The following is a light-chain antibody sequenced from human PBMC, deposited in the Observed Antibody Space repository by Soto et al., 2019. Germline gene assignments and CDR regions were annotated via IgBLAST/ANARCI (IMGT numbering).Light chain of an antibody. CDR3: SSYTSSSTPRYV. Sequence: QSVLTQPASVSGSPGQSITIPCTGTSSDVGGYNYVSWYQQHPGKAPKLMIYEVSNRPSGVSNRFSGSKSGNTASLTISGLQAEDEADYYCSSYTSSSTPRYVFGTGTKVTVL. CDR1: SSDVGGYNY. J-gene: IGLJ1*01. CDR2: EVS. V-gene: IGLV2-14*01.